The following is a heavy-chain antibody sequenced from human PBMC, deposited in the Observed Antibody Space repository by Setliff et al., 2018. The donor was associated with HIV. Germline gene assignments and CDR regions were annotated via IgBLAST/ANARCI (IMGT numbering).Heavy chain of an antibody. CDR3: AHWGRTMTTKDY. CDR2: ISNSGTTT. Sequence: HPGGSLRLSCAASGFSFSNYAMSWVRQAPGKGLEWVSSISNSGTTTFYADSVRGRFTISRDNSKNTLFLQMNGLRAEDTALYYCAHWGRTMTTKDYWGQGTLVTVSS. D-gene: IGHD4-17*01. V-gene: IGHV3-23*01. CDR1: GFSFSNYA. J-gene: IGHJ4*02.